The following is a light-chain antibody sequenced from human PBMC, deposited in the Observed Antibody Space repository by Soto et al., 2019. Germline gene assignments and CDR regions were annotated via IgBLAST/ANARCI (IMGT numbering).Light chain of an antibody. CDR3: LSHDSSLSAYV. V-gene: IGLV1-40*01. CDR2: DNN. Sequence: QSVLTQPPSVSGAPGQRFTISCTLVSSNIGAGYHVHWYQQLPRTAPKLLIFDNNNRPSGVPDRFSGSKSGTSASMAITGLQAEDEADYYCLSHDSSLSAYVFGTGTKVTVL. J-gene: IGLJ1*01. CDR1: SSNIGAGYH.